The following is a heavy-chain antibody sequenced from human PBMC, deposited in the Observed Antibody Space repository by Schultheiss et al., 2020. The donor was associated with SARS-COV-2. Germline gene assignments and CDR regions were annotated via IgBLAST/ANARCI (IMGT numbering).Heavy chain of an antibody. V-gene: IGHV4-34*01. CDR1: GGSFSGYY. CDR2: INHSGST. CDR3: ARASSSGGYYDSSGYLGY. Sequence: SETLSLTCAVYGGSFSGYYWSWIRQPPGKGLEWIGEINHSGSTNYNPSLKSRVTISVDTSKNQFSLKLSSVTAADTAVYYCARASSSGGYYDSSGYLGYWGQGTLVTVSS. J-gene: IGHJ4*02. D-gene: IGHD3-22*01.